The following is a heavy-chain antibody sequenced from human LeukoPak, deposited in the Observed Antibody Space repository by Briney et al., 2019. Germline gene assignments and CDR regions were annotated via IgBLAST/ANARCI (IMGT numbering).Heavy chain of an antibody. D-gene: IGHD2-2*01. V-gene: IGHV4-39*01. CDR1: GGSISSSSYY. CDR3: ARHFTRTHDVFDI. J-gene: IGHJ3*02. Sequence: SETLSLTCTASGGSISSSSYYWGWIRQPPGKGLEWIGSIYYSGSTYYNPSLKSRVTISVDTSKNQFSLKLSSVTAADTAVYYCARHFTRTHDVFDIWGQGTMVTVSS. CDR2: IYYSGST.